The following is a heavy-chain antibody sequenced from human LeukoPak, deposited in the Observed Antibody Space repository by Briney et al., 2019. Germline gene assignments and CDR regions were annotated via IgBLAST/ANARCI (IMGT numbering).Heavy chain of an antibody. CDR1: GYTFTSYG. CDR2: ISAYNGNT. V-gene: IGHV1-18*01. CDR3: ARDTYDYVWGSDFDY. Sequence: ASVKVSCKASGYTFTSYGISWVRQAPGQVLEWMGWISAYNGNTNYAQKLQGRVTMTTDTSTSTAYMELRSLRSDDTAVYYCARDTYDYVWGSDFDYWGQGTLVTVSS. J-gene: IGHJ4*02. D-gene: IGHD3-16*01.